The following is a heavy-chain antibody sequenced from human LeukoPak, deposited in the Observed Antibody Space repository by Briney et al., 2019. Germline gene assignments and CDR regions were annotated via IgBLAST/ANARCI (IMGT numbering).Heavy chain of an antibody. CDR2: ISGSGGST. D-gene: IGHD3-10*01. J-gene: IGHJ4*02. Sequence: GGSLRLSCAASGFTFSSYEMNWVRQAPGKGLEWVSAISGSGGSTYYADSVKGRFTISRDNSKNTLYLQMNSLRAEDTAVYYCAKGVTYYYGSGQHIDYWGQGTLVTVSS. V-gene: IGHV3-23*01. CDR3: AKGVTYYYGSGQHIDY. CDR1: GFTFSSYE.